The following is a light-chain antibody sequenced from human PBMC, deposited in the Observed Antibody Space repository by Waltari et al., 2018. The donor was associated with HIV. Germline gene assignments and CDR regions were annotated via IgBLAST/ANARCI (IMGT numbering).Light chain of an antibody. Sequence: ILMTHSPATLSVSPGERDTLSCRASQSINNNLAWYQQKPGQAPRLLIYGASTGATGVPARFSGSGSGTEFTLTISSLQSEDFAVYYCQQYNNWPGITFGPGTKVDIK. CDR3: QQYNNWPGIT. CDR2: GAS. J-gene: IGKJ3*01. V-gene: IGKV3-15*01. CDR1: QSINNN.